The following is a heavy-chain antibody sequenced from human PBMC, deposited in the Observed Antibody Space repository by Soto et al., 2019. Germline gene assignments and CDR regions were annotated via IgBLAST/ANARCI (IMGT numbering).Heavy chain of an antibody. V-gene: IGHV3-23*01. J-gene: IGHJ3*01. CDR2: ITGGGGDT. CDR1: GFTFSNYA. D-gene: IGHD3-22*01. CDR3: ARDQLYYNDISGRPLNAFDV. Sequence: GGSLRLSCAASGFTFSNYAMSWVRQAPGKGLEWVSTITGGGGDTNHADSVKGRFTISRDNVKNTLYIQMNSLRAEDTAVYYCARDQLYYNDISGRPLNAFDVWGQGTMVTVSS.